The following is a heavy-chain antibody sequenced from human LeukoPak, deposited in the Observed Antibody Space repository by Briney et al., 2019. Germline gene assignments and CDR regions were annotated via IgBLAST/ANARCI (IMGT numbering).Heavy chain of an antibody. CDR1: GYTFTGYY. CDR2: INPNSGGT. D-gene: IGHD2-15*01. CDR3: ERAIDRVVGGDY. V-gene: IGHV1-2*02. J-gene: IGHJ4*02. Sequence: ASVKVSCKASGYTFTGYYMHWVRQAPGQGLEWMGWINPNSGGTKYAQKFQGRVTMTRDTSISTAYMELSRLRSDDTAVYYCERAIDRVVGGDYWGQGTLVTVSS.